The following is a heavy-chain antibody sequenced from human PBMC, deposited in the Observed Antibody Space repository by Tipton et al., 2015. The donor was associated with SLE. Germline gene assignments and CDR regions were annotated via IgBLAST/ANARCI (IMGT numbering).Heavy chain of an antibody. Sequence: VQSGGSLRLSCAGSGFTFSDYFVDWVRQAPGKGLEWIGRVRNKSDTYSTEYAASVKGRFTISRDDSRNSLFLQLNSLKIDDTAVYYCVRDISGRYVDWGQGTLVSVSS. CDR2: VRNKSDTYST. CDR1: GFTFSDYF. V-gene: IGHV3-72*01. D-gene: IGHD1-26*01. CDR3: VRDISGRYVD. J-gene: IGHJ4*02.